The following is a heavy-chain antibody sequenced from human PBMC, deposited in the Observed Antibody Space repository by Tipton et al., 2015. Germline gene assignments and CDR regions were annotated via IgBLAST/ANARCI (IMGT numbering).Heavy chain of an antibody. D-gene: IGHD6-13*01. CDR3: ARGAGNSSTWDFDY. CDR1: GVSISIHY. V-gene: IGHV4-4*08. J-gene: IGHJ4*02. Sequence: TLSLTCTVSGVSISIHYWSWIRQPPGKGLEWIGYVYSSGTPTYNPSLRSRVTMSLDTSKNQFSLKLSSVTAADTAVYYCARGAGNSSTWDFDYWGQGSLVTVSS. CDR2: VYSSGTP.